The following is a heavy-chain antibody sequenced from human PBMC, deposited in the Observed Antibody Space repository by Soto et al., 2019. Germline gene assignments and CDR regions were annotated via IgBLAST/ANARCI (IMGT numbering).Heavy chain of an antibody. CDR2: IIPILGIA. Sequence: VASVKVSCKASGGTFSSYTISWVRQAPGQGLEWMGRIIPILGIANYAQKFQGRVTITADKSTSTAYMELSSLRSEDTAVYYCARVEVAAHESWFDPWGQGTLVTVSS. D-gene: IGHD6-6*01. CDR3: ARVEVAAHESWFDP. V-gene: IGHV1-69*02. CDR1: GGTFSSYT. J-gene: IGHJ5*02.